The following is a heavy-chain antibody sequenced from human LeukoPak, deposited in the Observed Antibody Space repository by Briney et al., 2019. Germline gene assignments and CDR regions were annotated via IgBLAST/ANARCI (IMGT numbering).Heavy chain of an antibody. CDR2: IYSTGTT. CDR3: ARGRGKYDFSVWGSYRYTRERDYYYMDV. V-gene: IGHV4-4*07. J-gene: IGHJ6*03. D-gene: IGHD3-16*02. Sequence: SETLSLTCTVSGGSMNQYYWSWIRQPAGKGLEWIGRIYSTGTTYYKPSLKSRVTMSVDTSHNQFFLKLNSVTAADTAVYYCARGRGKYDFSVWGSYRYTRERDYYYMDVWGKGTTVTVSS. CDR1: GGSMNQYY.